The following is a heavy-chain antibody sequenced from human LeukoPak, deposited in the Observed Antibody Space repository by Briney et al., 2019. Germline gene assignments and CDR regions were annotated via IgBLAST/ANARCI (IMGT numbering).Heavy chain of an antibody. CDR1: GVSMSRYY. J-gene: IGHJ3*02. D-gene: IGHD3-16*01. Sequence: PSQTLSLTCTVSGVSMSRYYWSWVRQSPRKGLEWIGDIQNSGSTRYNPSLKSRLTISADTSKNQFSLKLSSVTAADTAVYYCARDLGGGDDAFDIWGQGTMVTVSS. V-gene: IGHV4-59*12. CDR2: IQNSGST. CDR3: ARDLGGGDDAFDI.